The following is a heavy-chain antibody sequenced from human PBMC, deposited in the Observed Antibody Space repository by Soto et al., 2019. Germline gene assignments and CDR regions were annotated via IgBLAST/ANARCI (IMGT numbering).Heavy chain of an antibody. Sequence: QVQLVQSGAEVKKPGASVRVSCKASGYTFTDYDINWVRLATGQGLEWMGWMNPSSGYTGYAQKFQGRVTMTWDTSISTAYMELSSLTSADTAVYYCARFVRHQLPTIDYWGQGGLVTVSS. CDR3: ARFVRHQLPTIDY. V-gene: IGHV1-8*01. D-gene: IGHD1-26*01. CDR1: GYTFTDYD. J-gene: IGHJ4*02. CDR2: MNPSSGYT.